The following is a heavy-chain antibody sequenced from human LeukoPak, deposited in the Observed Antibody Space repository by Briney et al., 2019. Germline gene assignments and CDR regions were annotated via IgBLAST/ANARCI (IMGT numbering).Heavy chain of an antibody. Sequence: SVKVSCKASGYTFTSYAISWVRQAPGQGLEWMGGIIPIFGTANYAQKFQGRVTITADESTSTAYMELSSLRSEDTAVYYRASLTYYDFWSGYYTWNYFDYWGQGTLVTVSS. D-gene: IGHD3-3*01. CDR3: ASLTYYDFWSGYYTWNYFDY. V-gene: IGHV1-69*13. J-gene: IGHJ4*02. CDR1: GYTFTSYA. CDR2: IIPIFGTA.